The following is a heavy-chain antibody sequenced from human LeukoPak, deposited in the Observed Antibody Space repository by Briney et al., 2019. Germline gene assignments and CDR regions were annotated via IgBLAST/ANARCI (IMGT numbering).Heavy chain of an antibody. CDR3: ASSDCSSTSCYFGGVDY. J-gene: IGHJ4*02. Sequence: PSETLSLTCTVSGYSISSGYYWGWIRQPPGKGLEWIGSIYHSGSTYYNPSLKSRVTISVDTSKNQFSLKLSSVTAADTAVYYCASSDCSSTSCYFGGVDYWGQGTLVTVSS. V-gene: IGHV4-38-2*02. CDR1: GYSISSGYY. D-gene: IGHD2-2*01. CDR2: IYHSGST.